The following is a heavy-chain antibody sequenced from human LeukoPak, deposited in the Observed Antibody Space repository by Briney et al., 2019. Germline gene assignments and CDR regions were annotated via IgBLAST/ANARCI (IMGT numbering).Heavy chain of an antibody. CDR2: ISPSGGST. Sequence: ASVKVSCKASGYTFTSYYMHWVRQAPGQGLEWMGIISPSGGSTSYAQKFQGRVTMTRDTSTSTVYMELSSLRSEDTAVYYCARDFGWELRDYYYGMDVWGQGTTATVSS. CDR1: GYTFTSYY. J-gene: IGHJ6*02. CDR3: ARDFGWELRDYYYGMDV. D-gene: IGHD1-26*01. V-gene: IGHV1-46*01.